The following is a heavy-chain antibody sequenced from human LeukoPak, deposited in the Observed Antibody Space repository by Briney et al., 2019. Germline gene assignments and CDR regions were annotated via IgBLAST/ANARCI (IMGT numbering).Heavy chain of an antibody. CDR2: IIPIFGTA. CDR1: GGTFSSYE. D-gene: IGHD3-3*02. CDR3: ARDPFPRRGWFDP. V-gene: IGHV1-69*06. J-gene: IGHJ5*02. Sequence: ASVKVSCKASGGTFSSYEISWVRQAPGQGLEWMGGIIPIFGTANYAQKFQGRVAITADKSTSTAYMELSSLRSEDTAVYYCARDPFPRRGWFDPWGQGTLVTVSS.